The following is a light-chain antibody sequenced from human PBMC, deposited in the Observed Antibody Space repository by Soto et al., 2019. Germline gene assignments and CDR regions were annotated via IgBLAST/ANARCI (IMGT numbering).Light chain of an antibody. CDR1: ESVSNK. J-gene: IGKJ1*01. V-gene: IGKV3-15*01. CDR3: QQYTNWPPWT. CDR2: GAS. Sequence: IVRTQSPATLSVSPGERATLSCRASESVSNKLAWYQRRPGQAPRLLIYGASTRASGIPDRFSGSGSGTDFSLTISSLQSEDFAVYYCQQYTNWPPWTFGQGTKVEIK.